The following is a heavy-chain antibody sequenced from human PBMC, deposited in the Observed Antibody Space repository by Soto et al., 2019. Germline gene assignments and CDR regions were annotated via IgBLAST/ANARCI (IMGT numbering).Heavy chain of an antibody. Sequence: GASVKVSCKASGGTFSSYAISWVRQAPGQGLEWMGGIIPIFGTANYAQKFQGRVTITADESTSTAYMELSSLRSEDTAVYYCASLITFGGVIAPGYWGQGTLVTVS. CDR2: IIPIFGTA. D-gene: IGHD3-16*02. J-gene: IGHJ4*02. CDR3: ASLITFGGVIAPGY. V-gene: IGHV1-69*13. CDR1: GGTFSSYA.